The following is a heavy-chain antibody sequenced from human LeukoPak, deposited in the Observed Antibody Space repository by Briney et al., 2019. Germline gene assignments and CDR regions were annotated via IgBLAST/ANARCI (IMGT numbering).Heavy chain of an antibody. V-gene: IGHV3-48*02. J-gene: IGHJ5*02. D-gene: IGHD6-19*01. CDR3: ARVVAGIDWFDP. Sequence: PGGSLRLSCAASGFTFSNYSMNWVRQAPGKGLEWVSYISSGSSSIYYADSVKGRFTISRDNAKNSLYLQLNSLRDEDTAVYYCARVVAGIDWFDPWGQGTLVTVSS. CDR2: ISSGSSSI. CDR1: GFTFSNYS.